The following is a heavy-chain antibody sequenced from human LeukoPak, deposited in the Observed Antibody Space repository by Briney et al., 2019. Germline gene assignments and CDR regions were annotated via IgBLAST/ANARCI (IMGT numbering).Heavy chain of an antibody. CDR2: IIPIFGTA. D-gene: IGHD1-7*01. V-gene: IGHV1-69*05. Sequence: HWASVKVSCKASGGTFSSYAISWVRQAPGQGLEWMGGIIPIFGTANYAQKFQGRVTITTDESTSTAYMELSSLRSEDTAVYYCASGAITGTTLYYYYMDVWGKGTTVTVSS. CDR3: ASGAITGTTLYYYYMDV. J-gene: IGHJ6*03. CDR1: GGTFSSYA.